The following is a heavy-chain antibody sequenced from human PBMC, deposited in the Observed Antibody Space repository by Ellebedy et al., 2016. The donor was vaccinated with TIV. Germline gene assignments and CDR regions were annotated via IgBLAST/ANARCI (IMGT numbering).Heavy chain of an antibody. CDR3: ARVHNGHTGGDY. J-gene: IGHJ4*02. V-gene: IGHV3-48*02. D-gene: IGHD5-18*01. CDR2: ITETSSTM. Sequence: GESLKISCAASGFTFSGYPMTWVRQAPGKGLEWISYITETSSTMLYADSVKGRFTISRDNVENSLYLQMNSLRDEDTAVYYCARVHNGHTGGDYWGQGTLVTVSS. CDR1: GFTFSGYP.